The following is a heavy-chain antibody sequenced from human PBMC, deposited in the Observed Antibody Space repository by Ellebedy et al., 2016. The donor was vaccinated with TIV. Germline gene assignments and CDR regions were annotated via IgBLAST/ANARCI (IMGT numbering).Heavy chain of an antibody. J-gene: IGHJ4*02. CDR3: ATVPRSGHYYDSSGYTD. CDR1: GYTLTELS. V-gene: IGHV1-24*01. Sequence: ASVKVSCXVSGYTLTELSMHWVRQAPGKGLEWMGGFDPEDGETIYAQKFQGRVTMTEDTSTDTAYMELSSLRSEDTAVYYCATVPRSGHYYDSSGYTDWGQGTLVTVSS. CDR2: FDPEDGET. D-gene: IGHD3-22*01.